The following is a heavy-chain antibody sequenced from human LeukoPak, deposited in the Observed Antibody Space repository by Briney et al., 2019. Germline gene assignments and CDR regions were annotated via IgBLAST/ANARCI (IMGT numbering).Heavy chain of an antibody. CDR1: GGSFSGYY. Sequence: SETLSLTCAVYGGSFSGYYWSWIRQPPGKGLEWIGVINHSGSTNYNPSLKSRVTISVDTSNNQFSLKLSSVTAADTAVYYCARGNSGYDPSRMDVWGQGTTVTVSS. V-gene: IGHV4-34*01. D-gene: IGHD5-12*01. J-gene: IGHJ6*02. CDR3: ARGNSGYDPSRMDV. CDR2: INHSGST.